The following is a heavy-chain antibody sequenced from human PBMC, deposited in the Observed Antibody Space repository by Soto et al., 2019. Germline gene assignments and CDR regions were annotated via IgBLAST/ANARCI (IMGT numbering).Heavy chain of an antibody. Sequence: SVKVSCKASGFTFTSSAMQWVRQARGQRLERIGWSVVGSGNTNYAQKFQERGTITRDMSTSTAYMELSSLRSEDTAVYYCAADAGYSSSWAYYYYYYGMDVWGQGTTVTVSS. CDR3: AADAGYSSSWAYYYYYYGMDV. CDR2: SVVGSGNT. CDR1: GFTFTSSA. D-gene: IGHD6-13*01. V-gene: IGHV1-58*02. J-gene: IGHJ6*02.